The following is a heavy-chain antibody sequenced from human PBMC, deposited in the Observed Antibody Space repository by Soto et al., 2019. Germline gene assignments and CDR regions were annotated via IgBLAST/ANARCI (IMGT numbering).Heavy chain of an antibody. V-gene: IGHV5-10-1*01. CDR1: GHSFTSYW. CDR2: IDPSDSYT. CDR3: ARVLRYFDWLTGPLDAFDI. D-gene: IGHD3-9*01. Sequence: PGESLKISCKGSGHSFTSYWISWVRQMPGKGLEWMGRIDPSDSYTNYSPSFQGHVTISADKSISTAYLQWSSLKASDTAMYYCARVLRYFDWLTGPLDAFDIWGQGTMVTVSS. J-gene: IGHJ3*02.